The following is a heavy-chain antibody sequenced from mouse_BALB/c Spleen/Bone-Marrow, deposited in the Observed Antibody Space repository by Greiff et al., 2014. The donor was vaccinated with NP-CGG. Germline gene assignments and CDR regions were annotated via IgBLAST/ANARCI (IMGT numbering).Heavy chain of an antibody. CDR3: ARITTATGAMDY. Sequence: LKLVESGPGLVAPSQSLSISCTVSGFSLTSYGVHWVRQPPGKGLEWLGVIWADGSTNYNSALMSRLSISKDNSKSQVFLKMNSLQTDDTAMYYCARITTATGAMDYWGQGTSVTVSS. CDR1: GFSLTSYG. V-gene: IGHV2-9*02. J-gene: IGHJ4*01. D-gene: IGHD1-2*01. CDR2: IWADGST.